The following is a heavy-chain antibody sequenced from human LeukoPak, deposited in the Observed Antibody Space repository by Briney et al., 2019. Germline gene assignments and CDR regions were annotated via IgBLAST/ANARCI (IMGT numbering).Heavy chain of an antibody. CDR1: GYSISSAYY. J-gene: IGHJ4*02. CDR3: ASLMITIAC. D-gene: IGHD3-16*01. Sequence: SETLSLTCAVSGYSISSAYYWGCIRQPPGKGLGWIGSIYNSGNTHYNPSLKSRVTRSVDTSKNQFSLKLSSVTAAVTDGYYCASLMITIACWGQGTLVTVSS. CDR2: IYNSGNT. V-gene: IGHV4-38-2*01.